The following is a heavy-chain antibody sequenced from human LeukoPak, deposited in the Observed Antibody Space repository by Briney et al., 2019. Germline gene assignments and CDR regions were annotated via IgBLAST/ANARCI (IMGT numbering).Heavy chain of an antibody. D-gene: IGHD3-3*01. V-gene: IGHV4-59*11. Sequence: SETLSLTCTVSGGSISSHYWSWIRQPPGKGLEWIGYIYYSGSTNYNPSLKSRVTISVDTSKNQFSLKLSSVTAADTAVYYCARDRFLSREDYYYGMDVWGQGTTVTVSS. CDR1: GGSISSHY. CDR2: IYYSGST. CDR3: ARDRFLSREDYYYGMDV. J-gene: IGHJ6*02.